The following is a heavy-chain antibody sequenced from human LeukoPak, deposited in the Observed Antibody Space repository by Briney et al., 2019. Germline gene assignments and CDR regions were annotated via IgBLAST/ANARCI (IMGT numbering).Heavy chain of an antibody. J-gene: IGHJ3*02. Sequence: KASETLSLTCAVYGGSSSGYYWNWIRQPPGKGLEWIGYIYYSGSTNYNPSLKSRVTMSIDTSKNHFSLNLNSVTAADTAIYYCALDSSGWSDDSFDIWGQGTMVTVSS. D-gene: IGHD6-13*01. CDR3: ALDSSGWSDDSFDI. CDR2: IYYSGST. V-gene: IGHV4-59*01. CDR1: GGSSSGYY.